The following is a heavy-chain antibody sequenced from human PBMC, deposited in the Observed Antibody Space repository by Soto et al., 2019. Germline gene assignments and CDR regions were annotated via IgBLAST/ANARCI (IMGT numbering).Heavy chain of an antibody. CDR2: IYHSGST. V-gene: IGHV4-30-2*01. D-gene: IGHD3-22*01. Sequence: SETLSLTCAVSGGSISSGGYSWSWIRQPPGKGLEWIGYIYHSGSTYYNPSLKSRVTISVDRSKNQFSLKLSSVTAADTAVYYCAKDRQFYYDSSGSHPGYWGQGTLVTVSS. J-gene: IGHJ4*02. CDR1: GGSISSGGYS. CDR3: AKDRQFYYDSSGSHPGY.